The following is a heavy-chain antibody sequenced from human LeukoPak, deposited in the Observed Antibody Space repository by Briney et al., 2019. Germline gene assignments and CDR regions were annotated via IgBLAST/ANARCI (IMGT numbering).Heavy chain of an antibody. Sequence: GSLRLSCAASGFTFSSYSMNWVRQAPGKGLEWVSSMSSSRNYIYYGNSVKGRFTISRDNAKNSLYLQMNSLRAEDTAVYYCARGSGGFGSSSNWYFDLWGRGTLVTVSS. D-gene: IGHD6-6*01. CDR2: MSSSRNYI. J-gene: IGHJ2*01. CDR1: GFTFSSYS. V-gene: IGHV3-21*01. CDR3: ARGSGGFGSSSNWYFDL.